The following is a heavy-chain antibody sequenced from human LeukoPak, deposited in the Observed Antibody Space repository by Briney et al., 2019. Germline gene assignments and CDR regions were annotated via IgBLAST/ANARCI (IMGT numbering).Heavy chain of an antibody. D-gene: IGHD3-16*01. J-gene: IGHJ4*02. V-gene: IGHV3-30-3*01. CDR1: GFTFSSYA. Sequence: GGSLRLSCAASGFTFSSYAMHWVRQAPGKGLEWVAVISYDGSNKYYADSVKGRFTISRDNSKNTLYLQMNSLRAEDTVVYYCARAPKRALGEPSLAIDYWGQGTLVTVSS. CDR3: ARAPKRALGEPSLAIDY. CDR2: ISYDGSNK.